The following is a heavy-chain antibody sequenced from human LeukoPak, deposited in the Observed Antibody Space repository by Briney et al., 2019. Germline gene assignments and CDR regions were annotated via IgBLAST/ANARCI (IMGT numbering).Heavy chain of an antibody. CDR2: IYYSGST. Sequence: SETLSLTCTVSGGSISSYYWSWIRQPPGKGLEWIGYIYYSGSTNYNPSLKSRVTISVDTSNNQFSLKLSSVTAADTAVYYCARDQGAAAGRVPDYWGQGTLVTVSS. CDR1: GGSISSYY. V-gene: IGHV4-59*12. D-gene: IGHD6-13*01. J-gene: IGHJ4*02. CDR3: ARDQGAAAGRVPDY.